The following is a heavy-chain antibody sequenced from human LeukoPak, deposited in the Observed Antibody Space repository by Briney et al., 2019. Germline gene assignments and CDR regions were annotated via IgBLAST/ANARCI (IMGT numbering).Heavy chain of an antibody. D-gene: IGHD4-17*01. V-gene: IGHV3-23*01. Sequence: GGSLRLSCAASGFTFSSNDMSWVRQAPGKGLEWVSAIGGDGGSTYADSVRGRFTTSRDSSKNSLFLQMNSLRAEDTAVYYCARDLTTVTTFDYWGQGTLVTVSS. CDR3: ARDLTTVTTFDY. J-gene: IGHJ4*02. CDR1: GFTFSSND. CDR2: IGGDGGST.